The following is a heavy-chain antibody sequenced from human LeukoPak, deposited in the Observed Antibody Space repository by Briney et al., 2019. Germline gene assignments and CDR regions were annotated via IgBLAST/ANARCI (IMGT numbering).Heavy chain of an antibody. D-gene: IGHD3-3*01. Sequence: GGSLRLSCAASGFSLISYAMTWVRRAPGKGLEWVSGISRSGGSTYYADSVKGRFTISRDNSKNTLYLQMNSLRAEDTAVYYCAKDFGVVIHYFDYWGQGTLVTVSS. V-gene: IGHV3-23*01. J-gene: IGHJ4*02. CDR3: AKDFGVVIHYFDY. CDR2: ISRSGGST. CDR1: GFSLISYA.